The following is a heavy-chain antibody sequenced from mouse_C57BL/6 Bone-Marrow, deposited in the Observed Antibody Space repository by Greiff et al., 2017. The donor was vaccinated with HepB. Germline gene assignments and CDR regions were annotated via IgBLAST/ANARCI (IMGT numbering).Heavy chain of an antibody. J-gene: IGHJ4*01. CDR1: GYTFTSYW. CDR3: ARGDDGYSYAMDY. D-gene: IGHD2-3*01. Sequence: QVQLQQPGAELVRPGSSVKLSCKASGYTFTSYWMHWVKQRPIQGLEWIGNIDPSDSETHYNQKFKDKATLTVDKSSSTAYMQLSSLTSEDSAVYYCARGDDGYSYAMDYWGQGTSVTVSS. CDR2: IDPSDSET. V-gene: IGHV1-52*01.